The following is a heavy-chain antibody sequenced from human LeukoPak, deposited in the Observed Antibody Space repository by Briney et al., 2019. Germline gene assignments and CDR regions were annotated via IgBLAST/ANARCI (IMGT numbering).Heavy chain of an antibody. J-gene: IGHJ6*02. CDR3: AKTQLILPRTYYGIDV. CDR2: ISHDGTNS. Sequence: GGSLRLSCAASGFTFDDYAMHWVRQAPGKGLEWMALISHDGTNSYYADSVKGRFTISRDNSKNTLFLEMSSLRSEDTAMYYCAKTQLILPRTYYGIDVWGQGTTVIVSS. CDR1: GFTFDDYA. V-gene: IGHV3-30*18. D-gene: IGHD1-1*01.